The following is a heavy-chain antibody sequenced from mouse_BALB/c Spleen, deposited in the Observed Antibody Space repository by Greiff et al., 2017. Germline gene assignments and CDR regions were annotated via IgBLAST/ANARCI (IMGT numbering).Heavy chain of an antibody. Sequence: QVQLQQSGAELVRPGTSVKVSCKASGYAFTNYLIEWVKQRPGQGLEWIGVINPGSGGTNYNEKFKGKATLTADKSSSTAYMQLSSLTSDDSVVYFCAREVIYYDYDEGASYAMDYWGQGTSVTVSS. CDR1: GYAFTNYL. CDR2: INPGSGGT. V-gene: IGHV1-54*01. D-gene: IGHD2-4*01. CDR3: AREVIYYDYDEGASYAMDY. J-gene: IGHJ4*01.